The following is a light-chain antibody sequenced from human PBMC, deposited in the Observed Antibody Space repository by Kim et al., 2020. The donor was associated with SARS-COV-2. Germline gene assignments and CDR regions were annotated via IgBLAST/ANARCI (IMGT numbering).Light chain of an antibody. CDR1: QSISTW. Sequence: DIQMTQSPSTLSASVGDRVTITCRASQSISTWLAWYQQKPGKAPKLLIYKASSLESGAPSRFSGSGSGTEFTLTISSLQPDDFATYYCQEYSAYLRTFGQGTKVDIK. CDR2: KAS. V-gene: IGKV1-5*03. CDR3: QEYSAYLRT. J-gene: IGKJ1*01.